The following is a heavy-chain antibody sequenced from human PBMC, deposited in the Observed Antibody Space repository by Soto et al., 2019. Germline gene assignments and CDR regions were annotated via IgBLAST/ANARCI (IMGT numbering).Heavy chain of an antibody. CDR1: GFTFSRYE. CDR2: ITGTSSTI. V-gene: IGHV3-48*03. D-gene: IGHD6-6*01. CDR3: VREEQRSSYNHQQFDA. J-gene: IGHJ4*02. Sequence: EAQLMESGGGLVQPGGSLRLSCVASGFTFSRYEMNWVRQAPGKGLEWVSYITGTSSTIYYADSVKGRFTISRDNAKNSLYLQMNSLRAEDTGVYYCVREEQRSSYNHQQFDAWGQGTLVTVSS.